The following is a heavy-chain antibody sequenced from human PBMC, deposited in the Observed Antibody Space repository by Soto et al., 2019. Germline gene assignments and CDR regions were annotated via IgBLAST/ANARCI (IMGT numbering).Heavy chain of an antibody. Sequence: EVQLVESGGGLVKPGGSLRLSCAASGFTFSSYSMNWVRQAPGKGLEWVSSISSSSTYIYYADSVKGRFTISRDNAKNSLYLQMNSLRAEDTAVYYCARVWEMTTNAGGYWGQGTLVTVSS. CDR3: ARVWEMTTNAGGY. CDR1: GFTFSSYS. D-gene: IGHD4-4*01. V-gene: IGHV3-21*06. J-gene: IGHJ4*02. CDR2: ISSSSTYI.